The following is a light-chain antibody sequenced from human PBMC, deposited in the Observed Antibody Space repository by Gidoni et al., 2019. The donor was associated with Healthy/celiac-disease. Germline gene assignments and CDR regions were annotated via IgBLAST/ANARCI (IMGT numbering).Light chain of an antibody. CDR2: DAS. Sequence: DIQMTQSPSSLSASVGDRVTITCRASKTITTQLNWYQHKPGKAPKLLIHDASSLQSGVPSRFSGSGSGTDFTLSIISLQPDDFATYYCQQSYSTPTVXPXTKVEIK. V-gene: IGKV1-39*01. CDR3: QQSYSTPT. J-gene: IGKJ1*01. CDR1: KTITTQ.